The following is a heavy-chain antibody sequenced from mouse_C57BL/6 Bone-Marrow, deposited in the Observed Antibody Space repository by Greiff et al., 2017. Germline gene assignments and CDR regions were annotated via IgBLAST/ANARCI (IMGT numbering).Heavy chain of an antibody. CDR1: GFTFSSYG. Sequence: EVQLVESGGDLVKPGGSLKLSCAASGFTFSSYGMSWVRQTPDKRLEWVATISSGGSYTYYPDSVKGRFTISRDNAKNTLYLRMSSLKSEDTAMYYCARPGDPYYFDFWGQGTTLTVSS. V-gene: IGHV5-6*01. CDR3: ARPGDPYYFDF. J-gene: IGHJ2*01. CDR2: ISSGGSYT.